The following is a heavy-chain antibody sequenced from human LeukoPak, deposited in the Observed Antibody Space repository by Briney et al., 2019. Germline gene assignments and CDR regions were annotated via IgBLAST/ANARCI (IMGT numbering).Heavy chain of an antibody. Sequence: GGSLRLSCAASGFTFDHYTMHWVRQAPGKGLEWVSLITWDGRNTYYADSVKGRFTISRDNSKNTLYLQMNSLRAEDTAVYYCANPLGIAARKTFDYWGQGTPVTVSS. CDR3: ANPLGIAARKTFDY. CDR2: ITWDGRNT. V-gene: IGHV3-43*01. CDR1: GFTFDHYT. J-gene: IGHJ4*02. D-gene: IGHD6-6*01.